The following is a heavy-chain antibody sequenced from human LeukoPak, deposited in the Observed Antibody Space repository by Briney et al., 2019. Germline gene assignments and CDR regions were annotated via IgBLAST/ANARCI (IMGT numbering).Heavy chain of an antibody. J-gene: IGHJ4*02. CDR1: GFIFSSYA. CDR3: AKASWVSSADAVL. D-gene: IGHD3-16*01. V-gene: IGHV3-23*01. CDR2: LRGNGDT. Sequence: GGSLRLSSAASGFIFSSYAMSWGREAPARGLEWVSSLRGNGDTFYADSVKGRFTLSRDESRNTVYLQLYDLRDEDTAVYYCAKASWVSSADAVLWGQGTVVTVSS.